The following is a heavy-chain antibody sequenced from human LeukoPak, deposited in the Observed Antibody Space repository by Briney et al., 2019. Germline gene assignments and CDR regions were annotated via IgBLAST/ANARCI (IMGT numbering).Heavy chain of an antibody. CDR3: AKAPVTTCSGAYCYPFDY. Sequence: PGGSLRLSCAASGFTLSSYAMSWVRQGPGKGLEWVSAISVSGTTYHADSVKGRFTISRDSYKNTLYLQMNSLRAEDAAVYYCAKAPVTTCSGAYCYPFDYWGQGTLVTVSS. D-gene: IGHD2-15*01. CDR2: ISVSGTT. CDR1: GFTLSSYA. V-gene: IGHV3-23*01. J-gene: IGHJ4*02.